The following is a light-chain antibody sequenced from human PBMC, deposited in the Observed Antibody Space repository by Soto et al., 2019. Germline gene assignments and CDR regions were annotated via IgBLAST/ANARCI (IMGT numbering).Light chain of an antibody. Sequence: EIVMTQSPATLSVSPGERATLSCRASQTVNNNLARYQQKPGQAPRLLIYGASARATGIPARFSGSGSGTEFTLTISSLQSEDFAVYYCQQYSNWPLTFGGGTKVEIK. V-gene: IGKV3-15*01. J-gene: IGKJ4*01. CDR3: QQYSNWPLT. CDR2: GAS. CDR1: QTVNNN.